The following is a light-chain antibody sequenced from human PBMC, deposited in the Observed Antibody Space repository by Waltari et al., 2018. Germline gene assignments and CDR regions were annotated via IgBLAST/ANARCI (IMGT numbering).Light chain of an antibody. CDR1: PSVSSN. CDR3: QQYNNWPPLT. Sequence: EIVMTQSPATLSASPGERATPSCRASPSVSSNLAWYQQKPGQAPRLLIYGASTRATGIPARFSGSGSGTEFTLTISSLQSEDFAVYYCQQYNNWPPLTFGGGTKVEIK. J-gene: IGKJ4*01. CDR2: GAS. V-gene: IGKV3-15*01.